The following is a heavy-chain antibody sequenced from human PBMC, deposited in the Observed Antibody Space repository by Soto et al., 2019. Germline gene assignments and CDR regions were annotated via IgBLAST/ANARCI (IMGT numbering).Heavy chain of an antibody. V-gene: IGHV3-23*01. CDR3: AKDPNEYGSGSPKFFDY. J-gene: IGHJ4*02. D-gene: IGHD3-10*01. CDR2: ISGSGGST. CDR1: GFTFSSYA. Sequence: GGSLRLSCAASGFTFSSYAMSWVRQAPGKGLEWVSAISGSGGSTYYADSVKGRFTISRDNSKNTLYLQMNSLRAEDTAVYYCAKDPNEYGSGSPKFFDYWGQGTLVTVSS.